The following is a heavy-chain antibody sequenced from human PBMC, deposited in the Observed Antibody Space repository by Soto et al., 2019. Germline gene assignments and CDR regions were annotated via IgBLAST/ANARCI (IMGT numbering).Heavy chain of an antibody. J-gene: IGHJ5*02. CDR2: IIPIFGTA. CDR3: ARAGGRELLWFGEPQLPYNWFDP. CDR1: GGTFSSYA. V-gene: IGHV1-69*01. D-gene: IGHD3-10*01. Sequence: QVQLVQSGAEVKKPGSSVKVSCKASGGTFSSYAISWVRQAPGQGLEWMGGIIPIFGTANYAQKFQGRVTITADESTSTAYMELSSLRSEDTAVYYCARAGGRELLWFGEPQLPYNWFDPWGQGTLVTVSS.